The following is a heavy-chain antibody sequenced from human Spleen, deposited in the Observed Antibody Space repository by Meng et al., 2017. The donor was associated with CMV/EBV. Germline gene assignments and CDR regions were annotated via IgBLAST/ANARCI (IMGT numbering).Heavy chain of an antibody. CDR2: ISAMGGTT. D-gene: IGHD1-26*01. Sequence: GESLKISCAGSGFTFSNYAMSWVRQAPGKGLEWVSAISAMGGTTYYADSVKGRFTVSRDNSKNTLYLQMGSLRADDTAVYYCAKELGTTTDYYYGMDVWGQGTTVTVSS. V-gene: IGHV3-23*01. J-gene: IGHJ6*02. CDR3: AKELGTTTDYYYGMDV. CDR1: GFTFSNYA.